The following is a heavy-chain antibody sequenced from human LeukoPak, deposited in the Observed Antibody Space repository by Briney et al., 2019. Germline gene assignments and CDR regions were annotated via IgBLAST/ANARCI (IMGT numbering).Heavy chain of an antibody. Sequence: SETLSLTCTVSGGSISSGGYYWSWIRQHPGKGLEWIGYIYYSGSTYYNPSLKSRVTISVDTSKNQFSLKLGSVTAADTAVYYCARGVDIVVVPAAGWIDYWGQGTLVTVSS. J-gene: IGHJ4*02. CDR2: IYYSGST. CDR3: ARGVDIVVVPAAGWIDY. D-gene: IGHD2-2*03. CDR1: GGSISSGGYY. V-gene: IGHV4-31*03.